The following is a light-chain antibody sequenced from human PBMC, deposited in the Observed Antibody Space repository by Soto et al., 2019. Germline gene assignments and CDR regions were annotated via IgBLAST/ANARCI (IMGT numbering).Light chain of an antibody. CDR2: GVS. CDR1: QSVSSTF. V-gene: IGKV3-20*01. Sequence: EILFTQSPGTLSLSPGERATLSCRASQSVSSTFLAWDQQRPGQAPRLLIYGVSKRATGIPDRLSGSASGTDFTLTIKRLEPEDSAVYYCQLYGISPHFGQGTRLEIK. CDR3: QLYGISPH. J-gene: IGKJ5*01.